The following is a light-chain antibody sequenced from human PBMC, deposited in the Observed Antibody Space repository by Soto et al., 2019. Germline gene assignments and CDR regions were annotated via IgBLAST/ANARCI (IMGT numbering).Light chain of an antibody. V-gene: IGKV3-20*01. CDR2: GAS. J-gene: IGKJ5*01. CDR3: QQYGSSPPIT. Sequence: EIVLTQSPVTLSLSPLERATLSCSASQSVSSSYLAWYQQKPGQAPRLLIYGASSRATGIPDRFSGSGSGTDFTLTISRLEPEDFAVYYCQQYGSSPPITFGQGTRLEIK. CDR1: QSVSSSY.